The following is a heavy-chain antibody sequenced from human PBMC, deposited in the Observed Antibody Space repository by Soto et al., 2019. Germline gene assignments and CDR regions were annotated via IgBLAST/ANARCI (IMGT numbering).Heavy chain of an antibody. CDR2: ISGSGGST. CDR3: AKGTKNHLFDY. V-gene: IGHV3-23*01. D-gene: IGHD2-8*01. CDR1: GFTFSSYA. J-gene: IGHJ4*02. Sequence: GGSLRLSCAASGFTFSSYAMSWVRQAPGKGLEWVSAISGSGGSTYYADSVKGRLTISRDNAKKTLYLQMNSLRAEDTAVYHCAKGTKNHLFDYWGQGTLVTVSS.